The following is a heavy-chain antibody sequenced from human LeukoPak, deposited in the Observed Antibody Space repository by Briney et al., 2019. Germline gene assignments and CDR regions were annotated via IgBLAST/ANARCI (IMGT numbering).Heavy chain of an antibody. CDR3: ANDLFDNRPWDFDY. J-gene: IGHJ4*02. Sequence: HPGGSLRLSCAASGFTFSNFAMSWVRQAPGKGLEWVSAVSGGGGTTYYADSVQRRFTISRDNSKNTLYLQMNSLRAEDTAVYYCANDLFDNRPWDFDYWGQGTLVTVSP. CDR1: GFTFSNFA. CDR2: VSGGGGTT. D-gene: IGHD3-10*02. V-gene: IGHV3-23*01.